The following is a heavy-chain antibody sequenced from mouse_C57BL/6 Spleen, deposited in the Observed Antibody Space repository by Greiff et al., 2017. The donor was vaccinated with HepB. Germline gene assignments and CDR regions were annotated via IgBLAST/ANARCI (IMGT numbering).Heavy chain of an antibody. Sequence: VQLQQSGPELVKPGASVKMSCKASGYTFTDYYMHWVKQKPGKGLEWIGEIYPGSGNTYYNEKFKGKATLTADTSSSTAYMQLSSLTSEDSAVYFCARYGNYDYFDYWGQGTTLTVSS. CDR2: YPGSGNTY. D-gene: IGHD2-1*01. CDR3: RYGNYDYFDY. CDR1: YTFTDYYM. J-gene: IGHJ2*01. V-gene: IGHV1-83*01.